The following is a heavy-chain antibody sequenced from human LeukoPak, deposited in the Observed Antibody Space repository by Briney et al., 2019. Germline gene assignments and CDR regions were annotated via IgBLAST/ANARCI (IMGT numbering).Heavy chain of an antibody. D-gene: IGHD3-22*01. Sequence: PGGSLRLSCAASGFTFSSYSMNWVRQAPGKGLEWVSAISGSGGNTYYADSVKGRFTISRDNSKNTLYLQMNSLRAEDTAVYYCAKVETMIVVVWGQGTLVTVSS. CDR3: AKVETMIVVV. CDR2: ISGSGGNT. V-gene: IGHV3-23*01. CDR1: GFTFSSYS. J-gene: IGHJ4*02.